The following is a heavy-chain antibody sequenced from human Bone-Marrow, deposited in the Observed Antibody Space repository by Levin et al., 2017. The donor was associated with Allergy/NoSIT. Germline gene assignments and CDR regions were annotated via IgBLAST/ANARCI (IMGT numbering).Heavy chain of an antibody. J-gene: IGHJ4*02. Sequence: GGSLRLSCAASGFTVSSKYMNWVRQAPGKGLEWVSVIYSDGGTYYADSVKGRLTHSKDNSKNTLYLQMNSLRAEDTAVYYCARAGVAGIFDYWGQGTLVTVSS. CDR1: GFTVSSKY. CDR3: ARAGVAGIFDY. V-gene: IGHV3-53*01. D-gene: IGHD6-19*01. CDR2: IYSDGGT.